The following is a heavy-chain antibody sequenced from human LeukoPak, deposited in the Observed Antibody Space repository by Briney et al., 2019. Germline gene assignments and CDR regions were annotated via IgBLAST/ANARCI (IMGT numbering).Heavy chain of an antibody. V-gene: IGHV1-8*02. J-gene: IGHJ4*02. CDR3: ARPGSSGYYFGGFDY. CDR2: MNPNSGNT. Sequence: ASVKVSCKASGYTFTSYGISWVRQATGQGLEWMGWMNPNSGNTGYAQKFQGRVTMTRNTSISTAYMELRSLRSDDTAVYYCARPGSSGYYFGGFDYWGQGTLVTVSS. D-gene: IGHD3-22*01. CDR1: GYTFTSYG.